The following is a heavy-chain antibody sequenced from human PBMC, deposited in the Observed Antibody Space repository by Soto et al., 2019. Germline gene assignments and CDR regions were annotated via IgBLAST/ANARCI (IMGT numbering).Heavy chain of an antibody. CDR1: GGSISNFY. CDR3: AQSTHVRSATFDP. J-gene: IGHJ5*02. CDR2: IFYTGIT. V-gene: IGHV4-59*08. Sequence: ETLSLTCTVSGGSISNFYWNWIRQPPGKGLEWIGHIFYTGITNYNPSLKSRVTLSVDTSKNQFSLKLNSVTAADTAVYYCAQSTHVRSATFDPWGQGTLVTVSS. D-gene: IGHD3-3*01.